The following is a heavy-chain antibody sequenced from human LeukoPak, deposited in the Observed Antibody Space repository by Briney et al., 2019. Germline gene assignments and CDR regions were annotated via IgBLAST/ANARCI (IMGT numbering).Heavy chain of an antibody. V-gene: IGHV1-2*02. CDR2: INPKSGST. Sequence: ASVKVSCKVSGYTLTDYYLHWVRQAPGQGLEWMGWINPKSGSTHYAQKFQGRVIMTRDTSLNTAYLELTSLRSDDTAIYFRGRRVSRGWTDYWGQGTLVTASS. CDR3: GRRVSRGWTDY. D-gene: IGHD2-15*01. J-gene: IGHJ4*02. CDR1: GYTLTDYY.